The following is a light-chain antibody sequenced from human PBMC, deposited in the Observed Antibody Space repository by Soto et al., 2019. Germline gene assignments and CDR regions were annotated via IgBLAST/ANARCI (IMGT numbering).Light chain of an antibody. CDR3: LQHNNYPYT. CDR1: QGINIY. J-gene: IGKJ2*01. V-gene: IGKV1-17*03. Sequence: DIQMTQSPSAMSASVGDRVTMTCRASQGINIYLAWFQQKPGKAPKRLIYAGSSLEGGVPSRFSGSGSGTEFTLTINSLQPEDFATYYCLQHNNYPYTFGQGTELEIK. CDR2: AGS.